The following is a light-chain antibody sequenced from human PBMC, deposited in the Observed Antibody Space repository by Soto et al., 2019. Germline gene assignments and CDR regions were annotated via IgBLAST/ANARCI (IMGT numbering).Light chain of an antibody. CDR3: QQYNNWPPIT. CDR2: DAS. Sequence: ESVLTQSPATLSLSPGERATLSCRASRSVSNYLAWYQQKPGQAPRLLIFDASNRATGIPARFSGSGSATDFTLTISSLQSEDFAVYYCQQYNNWPPITFGQGTRLEIK. V-gene: IGKV3-11*01. CDR1: RSVSNY. J-gene: IGKJ5*01.